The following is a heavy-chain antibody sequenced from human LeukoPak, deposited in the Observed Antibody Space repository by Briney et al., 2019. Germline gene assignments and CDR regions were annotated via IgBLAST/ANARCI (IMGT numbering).Heavy chain of an antibody. D-gene: IGHD5-18*01. CDR3: ARVSHVDTAMVAFDY. J-gene: IGHJ4*02. CDR2: IIPILGIA. CDR1: GYTFTGYY. Sequence: GASVKVSCKASGYTFTGYYMHWVRQAPGQGLEWMGRIIPILGIANYAQKFQGRVTITADKSTSTAYMELSSLRSEDTAVYYCARVSHVDTAMVAFDYWGQGTLVTVSS. V-gene: IGHV1-69*04.